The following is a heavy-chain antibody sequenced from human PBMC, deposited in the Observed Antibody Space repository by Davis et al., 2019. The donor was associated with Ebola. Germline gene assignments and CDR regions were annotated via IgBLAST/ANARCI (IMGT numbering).Heavy chain of an antibody. V-gene: IGHV1-69*06. D-gene: IGHD2-15*01. J-gene: IGHJ4*02. CDR1: GGTFSSYA. Sequence: SVKVSCKASGGTFSSYAISWVRQAPGQGLEWMGGIIPIFGTANYAQKFQGRVTITADKSTSTAYMELSSLRSEDTAVYYCARGSRYCSGGSCYSDYWGQGTLVTVSS. CDR3: ARGSRYCSGGSCYSDY. CDR2: IIPIFGTA.